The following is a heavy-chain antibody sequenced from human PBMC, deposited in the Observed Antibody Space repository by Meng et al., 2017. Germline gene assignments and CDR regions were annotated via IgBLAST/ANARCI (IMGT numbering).Heavy chain of an antibody. D-gene: IGHD1-26*01. CDR2: IFSNDEK. CDR1: GFSLSNARMG. J-gene: IGHJ6*02. V-gene: IGHV2-26*01. Sequence: SGPTLVKPTDTLTLTCTVSGFSLSNARMGVSWIRQPPGKALEWLAHIFSNDEKSYSTSLKSRLTISKDTSKSQVVLTMTNMDPVDTATYYCARIGVGATPYYYYGMDVWGQGTTVTVSS. CDR3: ARIGVGATPYYYYGMDV.